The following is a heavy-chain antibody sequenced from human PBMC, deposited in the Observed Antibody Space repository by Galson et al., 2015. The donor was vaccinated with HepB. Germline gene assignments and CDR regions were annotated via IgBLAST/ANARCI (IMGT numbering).Heavy chain of an antibody. CDR3: TTPDPYIMATITPLGPEQYSHDSGDLYSYDY. V-gene: IGHV3-15*01. CDR1: GFTFSKVL. Sequence: SLRLSCAASGFTFSKVLMSWVRQAPGKGLEWVGRIKSKAAGGTADYAAPVKGRFTISRDDSKKMLYLQMDSLKSEDTAVYYCTTPDPYIMATITPLGPEQYSHDSGDLYSYDYWGQGTLVTVSS. D-gene: IGHD5-12*01. CDR2: IKSKAAGGTA. J-gene: IGHJ4*02.